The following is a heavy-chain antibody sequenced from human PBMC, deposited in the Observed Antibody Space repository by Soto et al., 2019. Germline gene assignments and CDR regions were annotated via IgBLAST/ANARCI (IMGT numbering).Heavy chain of an antibody. CDR3: AKDRRRSEEAFDY. D-gene: IGHD6-6*01. Sequence: GGPLRLSCAASGLTFRSYGMHWVRQAPGKGLEWVAVITYDGSNKYYADSMKGRFTISRDNSKNTLYLQVNSLRAEDTAVYYCAKDRRRSEEAFDYWGQGTLVTVSS. J-gene: IGHJ4*02. V-gene: IGHV3-30*18. CDR1: GLTFRSYG. CDR2: ITYDGSNK.